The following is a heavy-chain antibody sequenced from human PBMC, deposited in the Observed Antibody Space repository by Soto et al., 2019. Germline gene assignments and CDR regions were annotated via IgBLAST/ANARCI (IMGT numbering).Heavy chain of an antibody. J-gene: IGHJ6*02. CDR2: ISYDGSNK. Sequence: GGSLRLSCAASGFTFSSYAMHWVRQAPGKGLEWVAVISYDGSNKYYADSVKGRFTISRDNSKNTLYLQMNSLRAEDTAVYYCARDAVTTGFVNYYYYYGMDVWGQGTTVTVSS. CDR3: ARDAVTTGFVNYYYYYGMDV. D-gene: IGHD4-17*01. CDR1: GFTFSSYA. V-gene: IGHV3-30-3*01.